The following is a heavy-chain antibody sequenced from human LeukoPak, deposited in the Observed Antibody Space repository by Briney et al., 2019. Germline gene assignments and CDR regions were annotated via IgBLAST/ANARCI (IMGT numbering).Heavy chain of an antibody. CDR2: INPNSGGT. J-gene: IGHJ4*02. V-gene: IGHV1-2*02. CDR3: ARSPYYGSSGPFDY. D-gene: IGHD3-22*01. Sequence: ASVKVSCKASGYTFTGYYILWVRQVPGQGLEWMGWINPNSGGTTYAQNFQGRVTMTRDTSISTACMELSRLRSDDTAVYYCARSPYYGSSGPFDYWGQGTLVTVSS. CDR1: GYTFTGYY.